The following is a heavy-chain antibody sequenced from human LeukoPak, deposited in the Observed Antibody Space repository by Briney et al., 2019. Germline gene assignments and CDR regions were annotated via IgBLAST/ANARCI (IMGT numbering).Heavy chain of an antibody. V-gene: IGHV1-2*02. CDR1: GYTFTGYY. CDR2: INPNSGGT. J-gene: IGHJ4*02. CDR3: ARDIAEQWLVRKYYFDY. D-gene: IGHD6-19*01. Sequence: ASVKVSCKASGYTFTGYYMHWVRQAPGQGLEWMGWINPNSGGTNYAQKFQGRVTMTTDTSTSTAYMELRSLRSDDTAVYYCARDIAEQWLVRKYYFDYWGQGTLVTVSS.